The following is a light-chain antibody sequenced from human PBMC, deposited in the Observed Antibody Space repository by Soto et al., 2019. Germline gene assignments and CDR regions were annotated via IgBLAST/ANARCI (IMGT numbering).Light chain of an antibody. CDR3: QQYGSSPWT. V-gene: IGKV3-20*01. Sequence: ILLTQSPCTLSLSPGERATLSCRAIQSVSSSYLAWYQQKPGQAPRLLIYGASSRATGIPDRFSGSGSGTDFTLTISRLEPEDFAVYYCQQYGSSPWTFGQGTKVDIK. J-gene: IGKJ1*01. CDR2: GAS. CDR1: QSVSSSY.